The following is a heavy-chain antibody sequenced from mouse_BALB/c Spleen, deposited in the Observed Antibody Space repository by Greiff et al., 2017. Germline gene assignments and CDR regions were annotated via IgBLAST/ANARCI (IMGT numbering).Heavy chain of an antibody. V-gene: IGHV1-77*01. Sequence: LVESGPELVKPGASVKMSCKASGYTFTDYVISWVKQRTGQGLEWIGEIYPGSGSTYYNEKFKGKATLTADKSSNTAYMQLSSLTSEDSAVYFCAYGNPAWFAYWGQGTLVTVSA. CDR3: AYGNPAWFAY. CDR2: IYPGSGST. CDR1: GYTFTDYV. D-gene: IGHD2-1*01. J-gene: IGHJ3*01.